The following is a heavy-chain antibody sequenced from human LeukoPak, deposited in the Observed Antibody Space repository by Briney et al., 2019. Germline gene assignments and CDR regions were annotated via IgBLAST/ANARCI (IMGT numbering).Heavy chain of an antibody. CDR2: IYYGGSA. V-gene: IGHV4-39*01. D-gene: IGHD3-9*01. J-gene: IGHJ5*02. CDR1: GGSIISSTYY. Sequence: PSETLSLTCTVSGGSIISSTYYWGWIRQPPGKGLEWIGSIYYGGSAYHNPSLKSRVTLSVDTSKNQFFLNLSSVTATDTAVYYCARQWDILTVNNWFDPWGQGTLVTVSS. CDR3: ARQWDILTVNNWFDP.